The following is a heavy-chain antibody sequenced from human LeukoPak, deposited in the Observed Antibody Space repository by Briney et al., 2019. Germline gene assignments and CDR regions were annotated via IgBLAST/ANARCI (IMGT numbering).Heavy chain of an antibody. CDR1: GDSISSYY. J-gene: IGHJ6*03. Sequence: SETLSLTCTVSGDSISSYYWSWIRQPPGKGLEWIGEINHSGSTNYNPSLKSRVTISVDTSKNQFSLKLSSVTAADTAVYYCARGSSSWYSYYYYYYMDVWGKGTTVTVSS. CDR2: INHSGST. CDR3: ARGSSSWYSYYYYYYMDV. V-gene: IGHV4-34*01. D-gene: IGHD6-13*01.